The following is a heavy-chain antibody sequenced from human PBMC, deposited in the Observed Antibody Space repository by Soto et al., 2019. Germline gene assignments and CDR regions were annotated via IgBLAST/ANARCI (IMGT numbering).Heavy chain of an antibody. V-gene: IGHV3-23*01. J-gene: IGHJ4*02. CDR2: INNNSGRK. CDR1: GFSFSSYT. Sequence: LRLSCAASGFSFSSYTINWVRQAPGKGLEWVSSINNNSGRKYYADSVKGRFTISRDNSENTLFLQMNSLKAEDTAIYFCAKDGDFEYFDYWGQGTQVTVSS. CDR3: AKDGDFEYFDY. D-gene: IGHD7-27*01.